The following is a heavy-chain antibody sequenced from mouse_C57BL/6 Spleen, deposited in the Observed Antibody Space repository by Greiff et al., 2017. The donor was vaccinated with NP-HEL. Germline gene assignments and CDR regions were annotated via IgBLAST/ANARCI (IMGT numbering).Heavy chain of an antibody. V-gene: IGHV5-9*01. D-gene: IGHD2-4*01. Sequence: EVQGVESGGGLVKPGGSLKLSCAASGFTFSSYTMSWVRQTPEKRLEWVATISGGGGNTYYPDSVKGRFTISRDNAKNTLYLQMSSLRSEDTALYYCARHPYYDYLMDYWGQGTSVTVSS. CDR3: ARHPYYDYLMDY. J-gene: IGHJ4*01. CDR2: ISGGGGNT. CDR1: GFTFSSYT.